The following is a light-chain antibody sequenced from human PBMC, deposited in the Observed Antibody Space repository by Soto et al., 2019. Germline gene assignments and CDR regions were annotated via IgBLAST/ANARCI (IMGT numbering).Light chain of an antibody. CDR2: EDN. J-gene: IGLJ3*02. Sequence: NFMLTQPHSVSESPGKTVTISCTRSSGSIASNYVQWYQQRPGSAPTTVIYEDNQRPSGVPDRFSGSIDSSSNSASLTISGLKTEYEADYYSQSYDSSSHGRVFGGGTKLTVL. V-gene: IGLV6-57*03. CDR1: SGSIASNY. CDR3: QSYDSSSHGRV.